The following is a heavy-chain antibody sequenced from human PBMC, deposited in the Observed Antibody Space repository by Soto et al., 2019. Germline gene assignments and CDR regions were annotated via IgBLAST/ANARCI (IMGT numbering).Heavy chain of an antibody. Sequence: LRLSCSASGFTFSSYAMHWVRQAPGKGLEYVSAISSNGGSTYYADSVKGRFTISRDNSKNTLYLQMSSLRAEDTAVYYCVKAPYYDILTGWFDPWGQGTLVTVSS. CDR2: ISSNGGST. D-gene: IGHD3-9*01. CDR1: GFTFSSYA. V-gene: IGHV3-64D*06. CDR3: VKAPYYDILTGWFDP. J-gene: IGHJ5*02.